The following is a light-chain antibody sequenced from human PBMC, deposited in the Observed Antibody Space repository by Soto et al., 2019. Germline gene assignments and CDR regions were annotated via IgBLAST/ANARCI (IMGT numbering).Light chain of an antibody. Sequence: IQLTQSPSSLSASVVDSLTITCRASQDIRSALGWYQQKPGKVPKLLIYAASTLQSGVPSRFSGSRSGTDFTLTISSLQPEDFATYYCLLDFSYFWAFGQGTTGDIK. CDR3: LLDFSYFWA. CDR1: QDIRSA. J-gene: IGKJ1*01. CDR2: AAS. V-gene: IGKV1-6*01.